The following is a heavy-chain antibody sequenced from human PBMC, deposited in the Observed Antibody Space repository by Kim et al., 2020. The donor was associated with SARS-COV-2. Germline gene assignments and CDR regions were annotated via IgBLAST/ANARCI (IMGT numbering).Heavy chain of an antibody. CDR2: GNP. J-gene: IGHJ4*02. V-gene: IGHV4-59*08. CDR3: ARRGYFDC. Sequence: GNPNYNPALKSRVTMSVDTSNNQFSWRLTSVTAADTAVYYCARRGYFDCWGQGTLVTVSS.